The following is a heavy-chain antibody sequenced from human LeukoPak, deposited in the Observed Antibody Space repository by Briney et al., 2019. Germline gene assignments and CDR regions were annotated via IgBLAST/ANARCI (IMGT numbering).Heavy chain of an antibody. D-gene: IGHD3-22*01. J-gene: IGHJ4*02. CDR2: IIPVFGTA. CDR3: ARDQSYYYDSSGPIFDY. Sequence: TVKVSCKASGGTFSSYAISWVRQAPGQGLEWMGRIIPVFGTANYAQKFQGRVTITTDESTSTVYMVLSSLKSDYTAVYYCARDQSYYYDSSGPIFDYWGQGTLVTVSS. CDR1: GGTFSSYA. V-gene: IGHV1-69*05.